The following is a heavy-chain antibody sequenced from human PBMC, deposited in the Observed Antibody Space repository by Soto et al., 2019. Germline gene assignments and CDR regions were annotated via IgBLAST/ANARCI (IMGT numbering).Heavy chain of an antibody. V-gene: IGHV3-23*01. CDR3: AKTSGDYDYYYYYGMDV. CDR2: ISGSGGST. D-gene: IGHD4-17*01. J-gene: IGHJ6*02. CDR1: GFTFSSYA. Sequence: GGSLRLSCAASGFTFSSYAMSWVRQAPGKGLEWVSAISGSGGSTYYADSVKGRFTISRDNSKNTLYLQMNSLRAEDTAVYYCAKTSGDYDYYYYYGMDVWGQGTTVTVSS.